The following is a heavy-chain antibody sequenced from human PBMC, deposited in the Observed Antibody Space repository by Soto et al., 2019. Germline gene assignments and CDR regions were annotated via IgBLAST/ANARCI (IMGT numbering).Heavy chain of an antibody. D-gene: IGHD3-10*01. CDR2: ISHIGGST. Sequence: PGGSLRLSCAASGFSFSSNAISWVRQAPGKGLEWVSAISHIGGSTYYADSVKGRFTISRDNSKNTLYLQMDSLRAEDAAVYYCAMVRVSVDYWGQGTLVTVSS. CDR3: AMVRVSVDY. J-gene: IGHJ4*02. CDR1: GFSFSSNA. V-gene: IGHV3-23*01.